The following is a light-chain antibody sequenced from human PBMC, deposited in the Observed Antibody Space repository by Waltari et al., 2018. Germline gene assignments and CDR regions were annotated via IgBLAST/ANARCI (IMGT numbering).Light chain of an antibody. CDR3: QSGDSTSTHVV. Sequence: SYELTQPPSVSVSPGQTARITCSGDALPKQYALWYQQKPGPAPVLVTYKDTERPSGIPDRFSGSSSGTTVTLTISGVQAEDEADYYCQSGDSTSTHVVFGGGTKLTVL. CDR2: KDT. J-gene: IGLJ2*01. CDR1: ALPKQY. V-gene: IGLV3-25*03.